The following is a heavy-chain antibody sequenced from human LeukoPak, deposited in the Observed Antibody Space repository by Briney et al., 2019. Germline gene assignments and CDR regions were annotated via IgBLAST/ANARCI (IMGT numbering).Heavy chain of an antibody. CDR3: ATCVDTAMVSEFDY. Sequence: LXCVGXGGSFSGYYWSWIGQPPGKGXEGMGEINHSGSTKYNPCLMSGGTISVDTSKNHFSLNLSSVTAADTAVYYCATCVDTAMVSEFDYWGQGTLLTVSS. CDR1: GGSFSGYY. J-gene: IGHJ4*02. V-gene: IGHV4-34*01. D-gene: IGHD5-18*01. CDR2: INHSGST.